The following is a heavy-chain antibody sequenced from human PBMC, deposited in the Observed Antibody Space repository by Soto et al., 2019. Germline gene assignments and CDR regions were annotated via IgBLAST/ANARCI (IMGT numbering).Heavy chain of an antibody. Sequence: GGSLRLSCAASGFTFISYSMNFFRHSPFKWLEWVSSISSSSSYIYYADSVKGRFTISRDNAKNSLYLQMNSLRAEDTAVYYCARDSQYYYGSGSYYKPYYYYGMDVWGQGTTVTVSS. CDR2: ISSSSSYI. CDR1: GFTFISYS. V-gene: IGHV3-21*01. J-gene: IGHJ6*02. CDR3: ARDSQYYYGSGSYYKPYYYYGMDV. D-gene: IGHD3-10*01.